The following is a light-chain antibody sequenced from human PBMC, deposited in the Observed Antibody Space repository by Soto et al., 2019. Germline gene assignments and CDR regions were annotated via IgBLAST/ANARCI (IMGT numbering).Light chain of an antibody. J-gene: IGKJ1*01. Sequence: DIQMTQSPSTLSASVGDRVTITCRASQSINTWLAWYQQKPGKAPKLLIYDASSLESGVPSRFSGSGSGTELTLTISSLQPDDFATYYCQQYNSYSPTFGQGTKVDIK. CDR1: QSINTW. V-gene: IGKV1-5*01. CDR2: DAS. CDR3: QQYNSYSPT.